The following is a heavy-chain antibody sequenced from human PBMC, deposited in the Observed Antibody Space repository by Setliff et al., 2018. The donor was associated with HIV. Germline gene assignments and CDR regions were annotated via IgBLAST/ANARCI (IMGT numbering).Heavy chain of an antibody. D-gene: IGHD2-15*01. J-gene: IGHJ4*02. Sequence: APVKVSCKASGYTFIDYYIYWVRQAPGQGLEWMGWINPNSGDTDYAQKFQDRATVTRDTSINTAYMELSRLRSDDTAVFYCARTRGESCTGGRCYERFDYWGQGTLVTVSS. CDR1: GYTFIDYY. CDR2: INPNSGDT. CDR3: ARTRGESCTGGRCYERFDY. V-gene: IGHV1-2*02.